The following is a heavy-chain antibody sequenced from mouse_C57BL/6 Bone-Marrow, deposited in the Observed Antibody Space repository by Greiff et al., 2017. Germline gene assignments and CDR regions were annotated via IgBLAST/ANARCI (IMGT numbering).Heavy chain of an antibody. CDR1: GYTFTSYG. V-gene: IGHV1-81*01. Sequence: QVHVKQSGAELARPGASVKLSCKASGYTFTSYGISWVKQRTGQGLEWIGEIYPRSGNTYYNEKFKGKATLTADKSSSTAYMELRSLTSEDSAVYFCARWDLLLRQAWFAYWGQGTLVTVSA. CDR2: IYPRSGNT. D-gene: IGHD1-1*01. J-gene: IGHJ3*01. CDR3: ARWDLLLRQAWFAY.